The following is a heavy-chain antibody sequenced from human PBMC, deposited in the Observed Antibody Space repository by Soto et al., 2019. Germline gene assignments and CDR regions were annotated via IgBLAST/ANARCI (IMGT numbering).Heavy chain of an antibody. CDR1: GFTFRSYW. CDR3: ASGGSSLNFDS. V-gene: IGHV3-74*01. CDR2: INSDGSST. D-gene: IGHD6-6*01. J-gene: IGHJ4*02. Sequence: GGSLRLSCAASGFTFRSYWMQWVRQAPGKGLVWVSWINSDGSSTSYADSVKGRFTISRDDAKNTLYLQMNSLRAEDTAVYYCASGGSSLNFDSWGQGTLVTVS.